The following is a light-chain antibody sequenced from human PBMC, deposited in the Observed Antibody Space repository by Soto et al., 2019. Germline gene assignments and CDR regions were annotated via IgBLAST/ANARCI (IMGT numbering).Light chain of an antibody. CDR1: QSSSNW. J-gene: IGKJ1*01. CDR2: EGF. CDR3: QQSGNFPLT. V-gene: IGKV1-5*01. Sequence: GDRVTITCRASQSSSNWLAWYPQKPGKAPKLLIYEGFHLESGVPSRFRGRGSGTGLTFTISSLQPEDFAVDYCQQSGNFPLTFGQGTKGDNK.